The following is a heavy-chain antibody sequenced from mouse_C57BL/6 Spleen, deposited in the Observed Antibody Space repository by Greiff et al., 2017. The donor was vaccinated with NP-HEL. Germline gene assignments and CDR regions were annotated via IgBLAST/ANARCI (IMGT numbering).Heavy chain of an antibody. J-gene: IGHJ4*01. CDR3: AGGGYGSSPHYYAMDY. CDR1: GFTFSDYG. Sequence: EVKLVESGGGLVKPGGSLKLSCAASGFTFSDYGMHWVRQAPEKGLEWVAYISSGSSTIYYADTVKGRFTISRDNAKNTLFLQMTSLRSEDTAMYYCAGGGYGSSPHYYAMDYWGQGTSVTVSS. V-gene: IGHV5-17*01. D-gene: IGHD1-1*01. CDR2: ISSGSSTI.